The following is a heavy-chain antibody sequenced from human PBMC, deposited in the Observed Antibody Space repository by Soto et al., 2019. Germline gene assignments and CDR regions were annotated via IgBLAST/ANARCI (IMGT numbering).Heavy chain of an antibody. CDR3: ARNLVVLERGYYYYGMDV. V-gene: IGHV1-69*13. J-gene: IGHJ6*02. CDR2: IIPTFGTA. Sequence: SVKVSCKASGGTFSSYAISWVRQAPGQGLEWMGGIIPTFGTANYAQKFQGRVTITADESTSTAYMELSSLRSEDTAVYYCARNLVVLERGYYYYGMDVWGQGTTVTVSS. CDR1: GGTFSSYA. D-gene: IGHD2-15*01.